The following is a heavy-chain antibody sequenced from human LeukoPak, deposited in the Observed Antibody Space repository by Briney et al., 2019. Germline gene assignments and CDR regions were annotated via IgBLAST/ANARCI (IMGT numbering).Heavy chain of an antibody. Sequence: GGSLRLSCAASGFTFSSYWMSWVRQAPGKGLEWVANINQDGSEKYYVDSVKGRFTISRDHSNNSVSLQMTNLRVEDTAIYYCARGASRISWPGIDYWGQGTLVTVSS. CDR3: ARGASRISWPGIDY. V-gene: IGHV3-7*03. J-gene: IGHJ4*02. CDR2: INQDGSEK. CDR1: GFTFSSYW. D-gene: IGHD3-3*02.